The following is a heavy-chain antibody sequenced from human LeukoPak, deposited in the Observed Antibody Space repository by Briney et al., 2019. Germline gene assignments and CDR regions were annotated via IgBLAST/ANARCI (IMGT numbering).Heavy chain of an antibody. CDR2: VSRSGSTI. CDR1: GFTFSSYS. J-gene: IGHJ4*02. D-gene: IGHD6-6*01. V-gene: IGHV3-48*04. CDR3: ARGPNSNWSGLDF. Sequence: PGGSLRLSCAASGFTFSSYSMNWVRQAPGKGLEWVSYVSRSGSTIYYADSVKGRFTVSRDNAKNTLYLQVNNLRAEDTAVYYCARGPNSNWSGLDFWGQGTLLTVSS.